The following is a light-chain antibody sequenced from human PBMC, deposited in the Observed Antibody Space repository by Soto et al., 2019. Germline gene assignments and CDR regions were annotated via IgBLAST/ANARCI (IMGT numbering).Light chain of an antibody. CDR3: TSYTTSSTYV. Sequence: QSVLTQPASVSGSPGQSITISCTGTSSDVGNYIYVFWFQQHPGKAPKLIISEVSNRPSGVSSRFSGSKSGNTASLTISGLQAEDEAHYYCTSYTTSSTYVFRTGTKVTVL. V-gene: IGLV2-14*01. CDR1: SSDVGNYIY. CDR2: EVS. J-gene: IGLJ1*01.